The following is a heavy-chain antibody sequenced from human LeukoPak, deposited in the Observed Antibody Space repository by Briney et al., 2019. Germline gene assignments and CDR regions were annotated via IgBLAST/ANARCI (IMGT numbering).Heavy chain of an antibody. CDR1: GFTFSSYA. CDR2: ISYDGSNR. Sequence: GRSLRLSCAASGFTFSSYAMHWVRQAPGKVLEWVAHISYDGSNRYYADSVKGRFTISRDNSKNTLYLQMNSLRSEDTAVYYCVRGALTKVWGRKKGTDVWGKGTTVTVSS. J-gene: IGHJ6*04. CDR3: VRGALTKVWGRKKGTDV. V-gene: IGHV3-30*04. D-gene: IGHD3-16*01.